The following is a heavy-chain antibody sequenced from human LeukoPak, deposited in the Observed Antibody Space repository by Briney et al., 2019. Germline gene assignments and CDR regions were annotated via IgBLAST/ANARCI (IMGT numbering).Heavy chain of an antibody. CDR2: IKSKTDGGTT. CDR3: TTDGLYCSSTSCYSLTDY. D-gene: IGHD2-2*01. V-gene: IGHV3-15*01. CDR1: GFTFSNAW. Sequence: GGSLRLSCAASGFTFSNAWMSWVRQAPWKGLEWVGRIKSKTDGGTTDYAAPVKGRFTISRDDSKNTLYLQMNSLKTEDTAVYYCTTDGLYCSSTSCYSLTDYWGQGTLVTVSS. J-gene: IGHJ4*02.